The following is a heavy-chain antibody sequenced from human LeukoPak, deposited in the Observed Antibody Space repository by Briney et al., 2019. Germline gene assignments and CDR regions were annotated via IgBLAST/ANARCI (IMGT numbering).Heavy chain of an antibody. CDR1: GFTFTTYA. D-gene: IGHD1-26*01. CDR2: ISGSGGTT. V-gene: IGHV3-23*01. Sequence: GGALRLSCAASGFTFTTYAMIWVRQAPGKGREGVAAISGSGGTTYYADSVKGRFTISRDNAKNSLYLQMNSLRAEDTAVYYCARDIVGAMDYYGMDVWGQGTTVTVSS. J-gene: IGHJ6*02. CDR3: ARDIVGAMDYYGMDV.